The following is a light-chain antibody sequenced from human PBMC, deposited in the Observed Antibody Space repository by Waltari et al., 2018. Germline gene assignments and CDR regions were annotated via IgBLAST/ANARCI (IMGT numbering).Light chain of an antibody. CDR3: SSYVGSNIVV. J-gene: IGLJ2*01. CDR2: AVR. Sequence: QSALTQPPSASGSPGQSVTISCTGTSSDVGAYNYVSWYQQHPGKAPKLMIYAVRKRPSGVPARFPGSKSGNTASLTVSGLQAEDEADYSCSSYVGSNIVVFGGGTKLTVL. V-gene: IGLV2-8*01. CDR1: SSDVGAYNY.